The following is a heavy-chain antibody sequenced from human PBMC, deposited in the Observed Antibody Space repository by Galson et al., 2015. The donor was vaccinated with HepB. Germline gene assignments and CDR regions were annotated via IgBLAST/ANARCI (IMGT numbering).Heavy chain of an antibody. CDR2: ISTINNYT. Sequence: SLRLSCAASGFTFSNYYMSWIRQAPGKGLEWISYISTINNYTKYGDSVKGRFTISRDNAKNSLYLQLNSLRADDTAVYYCARARVFSRPGLGGDTGGFWFDPWGQGTLVTVSS. D-gene: IGHD2-8*02. CDR3: ARARVFSRPGLGGDTGGFWFDP. CDR1: GFTFSNYY. J-gene: IGHJ5*02. V-gene: IGHV3-11*06.